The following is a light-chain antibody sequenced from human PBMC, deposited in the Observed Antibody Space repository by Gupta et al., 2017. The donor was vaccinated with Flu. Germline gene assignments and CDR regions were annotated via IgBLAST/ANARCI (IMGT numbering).Light chain of an antibody. CDR3: QQYHNWPRT. V-gene: IGKV3-15*01. Sequence: GERATLSCRASESVSNNLAWFQQKHGQAPRLLIFGASFRGTGVPDRFSGSGSGTEFTLTINGLQSEDFAIYYCQQYHNWPRTFGQGTRVDIK. CDR1: ESVSNN. J-gene: IGKJ1*01. CDR2: GAS.